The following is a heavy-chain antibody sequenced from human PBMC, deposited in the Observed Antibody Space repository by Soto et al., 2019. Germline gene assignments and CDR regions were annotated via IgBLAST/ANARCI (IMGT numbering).Heavy chain of an antibody. CDR3: VKDRVPGAYGQYYGMDV. J-gene: IGHJ6*02. CDR1: GFTFNNSG. Sequence: QVQLVESGGGVVQPGRSLRLSCRVSGFTFNNSGMHWVRQAPGKGLEWMAVISYDGSEKHYADSMKGRLTISRDNSKDTLHLQMNSLRAEDTAIYFCVKDRVPGAYGQYYGMDVWGQGTTVTVSS. D-gene: IGHD5-12*01. CDR2: ISYDGSEK. V-gene: IGHV3-30*18.